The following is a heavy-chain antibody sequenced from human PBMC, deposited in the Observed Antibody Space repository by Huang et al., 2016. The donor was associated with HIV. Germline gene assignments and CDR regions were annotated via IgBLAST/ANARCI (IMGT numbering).Heavy chain of an antibody. J-gene: IGHJ6*03. V-gene: IGHV1-3*01. CDR3: ARDLRLYYMDV. Sequence: QVQLVQSGAEVRKPGASVKVSCKASGYTFTNYVIHWVRQAPGQKLEWMGWIHAGSGKIKYSQQFQGRVTLTRDTTASTAYMELSSLVSEDTAVYYCARDLRLYYMDVWGKGTTITVSS. CDR1: GYTFTNYV. CDR2: IHAGSGKI.